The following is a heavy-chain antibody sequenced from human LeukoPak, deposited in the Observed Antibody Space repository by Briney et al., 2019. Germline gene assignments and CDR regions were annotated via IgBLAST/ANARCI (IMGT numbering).Heavy chain of an antibody. CDR1: GGSISSGDYY. CDR3: ARTLYDSSGYLDAFDI. Sequence: SETLSLTCTVSGGSISSGDYYWRWIRQPPGTGLEWIGYIYYSGSTYYNPSLKSRITISVDTSKNQFSLKLSSVTASDAAVYYCARTLYDSSGYLDAFDIWGQGTMVTVSS. J-gene: IGHJ3*02. CDR2: IYYSGST. D-gene: IGHD3-22*01. V-gene: IGHV4-30-4*08.